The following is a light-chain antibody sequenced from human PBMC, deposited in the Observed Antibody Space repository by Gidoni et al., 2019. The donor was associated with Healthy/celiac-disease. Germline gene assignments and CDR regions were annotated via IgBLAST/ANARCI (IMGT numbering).Light chain of an antibody. CDR3: MEALQTPPT. CDR2: LGS. Sequence: DIVMTQSPLSLPVTPGEPASISCRSSQSLLHSNEYNYLDWYLQKQGQSPQLLIYLGSNRASGVPDRFSGSGSGTDFTLKISRVEAEDVGVYYCMEALQTPPTFGGGTKVEIK. CDR1: QSLLHSNEYNY. V-gene: IGKV2-28*01. J-gene: IGKJ4*01.